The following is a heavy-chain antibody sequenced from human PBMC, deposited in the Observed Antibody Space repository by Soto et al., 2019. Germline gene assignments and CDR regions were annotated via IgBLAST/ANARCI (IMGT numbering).Heavy chain of an antibody. Sequence: PSETLSLTCTVSGGSISSGDYYWSWIRQPPGKGLEWIGYIYYSGCTYYNPSLKSRVTISVYTSKNQFSLKLSSVTAADTAVYYCARAPLPHDSSGYYAWFDPWGQGTLVAVSS. D-gene: IGHD3-22*01. CDR3: ARAPLPHDSSGYYAWFDP. V-gene: IGHV4-30-4*01. CDR1: GGSISSGDYY. J-gene: IGHJ5*02. CDR2: IYYSGCT.